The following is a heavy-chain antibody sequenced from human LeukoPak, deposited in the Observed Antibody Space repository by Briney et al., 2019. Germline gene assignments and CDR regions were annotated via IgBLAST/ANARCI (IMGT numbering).Heavy chain of an antibody. CDR1: GYTFTGYY. CDR2: INPNSGGT. Sequence: GASVKVSCKASGYTFTGYYMHWVRQAPGQGLEWMGWINPNSGGTNYAQKFQGRVTMTRDTSISTAYMELSRLRSDDTAVYYCARKMLLRSSWYGGDYFDYWGQGTLVTVSS. D-gene: IGHD6-13*01. V-gene: IGHV1-2*02. J-gene: IGHJ4*02. CDR3: ARKMLLRSSWYGGDYFDY.